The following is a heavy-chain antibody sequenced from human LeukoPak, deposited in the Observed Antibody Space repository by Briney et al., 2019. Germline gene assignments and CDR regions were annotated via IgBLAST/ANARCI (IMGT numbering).Heavy chain of an antibody. V-gene: IGHV3-21*01. CDR2: ISSSSSYI. J-gene: IGHJ3*02. Sequence: GGSLRLSCAASGFTFSSYSMNWVRQAPGKGLEWVSSISSSSSYIYYADSVKGRFTISRDNAKNSLYLQMNSLRAEDTAVYYCARETYCSSTSCYLPLPSMRGHAFDTWGQGTMVTVSS. CDR3: ARETYCSSTSCYLPLPSMRGHAFDT. CDR1: GFTFSSYS. D-gene: IGHD2-2*01.